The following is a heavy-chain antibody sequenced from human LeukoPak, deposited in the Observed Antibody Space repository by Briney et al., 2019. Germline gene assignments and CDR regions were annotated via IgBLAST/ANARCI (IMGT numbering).Heavy chain of an antibody. Sequence: GGSLRLSCAASGFTFSSYAMHWVRQAPGKGLEWVAVIAYDESNKYYADSVKGRFTISRDNSKNTVYLQMSSLREEDTAVCYCAGGGHSGSFSPEDYWGQGTLVTVSS. CDR1: GFTFSSYA. J-gene: IGHJ4*02. V-gene: IGHV3-30-3*01. CDR3: AGGGHSGSFSPEDY. CDR2: IAYDESNK. D-gene: IGHD1-26*01.